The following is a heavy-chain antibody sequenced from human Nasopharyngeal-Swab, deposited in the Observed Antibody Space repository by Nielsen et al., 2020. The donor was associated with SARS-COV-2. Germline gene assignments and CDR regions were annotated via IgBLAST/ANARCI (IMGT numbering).Heavy chain of an antibody. CDR1: GGSISSYY. CDR3: ARDGGVLNWSDP. J-gene: IGHJ5*02. CDR2: IYYSGST. D-gene: IGHD3-16*01. V-gene: IGHV4-59*01. Sequence: GSLRLSCTVSGGSISSYYWSWIRQPPGKGLEWIGYIYYSGSTNYNPSLKSRVTISVDTSKNQFSLKLSSVTAADTAVYYCARDGGVLNWSDPWGQGTLVTVSS.